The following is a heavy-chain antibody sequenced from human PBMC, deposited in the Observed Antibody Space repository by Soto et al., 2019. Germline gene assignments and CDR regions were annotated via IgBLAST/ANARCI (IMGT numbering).Heavy chain of an antibody. CDR2: ISAYNGNT. V-gene: IGHV1-18*04. Sequence: GDSVQVSCKASGYTFTSYGISWVRQAPGQGLEWMGWISAYNGNTNYAQKLQGRVTMTTDTSTSTAYMELRSLRSDDTAVYYCARAQGLLWFGDLFDRGQGTLVTV. CDR1: GYTFTSYG. CDR3: ARAQGLLWFGDLFD. J-gene: IGHJ4*02. D-gene: IGHD3-10*01.